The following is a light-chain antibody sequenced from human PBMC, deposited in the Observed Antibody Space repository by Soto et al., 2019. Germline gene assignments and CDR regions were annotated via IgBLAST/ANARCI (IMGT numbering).Light chain of an antibody. CDR3: QQSYSITWT. CDR1: QSISSY. Sequence: DIQMTQSPSSLSASVGDRVTITCRASQSISSYLNWYQQKPGKAPKLLIYAASSLQSGVPSRFSGSGSGTDLTLTISSLQPEDFATYYCQQSYSITWTFGQGTKVDIK. CDR2: AAS. J-gene: IGKJ1*01. V-gene: IGKV1-39*01.